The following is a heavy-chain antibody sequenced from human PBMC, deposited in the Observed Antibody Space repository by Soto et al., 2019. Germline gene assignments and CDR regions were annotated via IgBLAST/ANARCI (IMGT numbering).Heavy chain of an antibody. D-gene: IGHD4-17*01. Sequence: ASVKVSCKASGYTFTSYGISWVRQAPGQGLEWMGWISAYNGNTNYAQKLQGRVTMTTDTSTSTAYMELRSLRSDDTAVYYCARISTVTTSYLGLVGKYYFDYGGQGTLVTVSS. V-gene: IGHV1-18*01. CDR1: GYTFTSYG. CDR2: ISAYNGNT. CDR3: ARISTVTTSYLGLVGKYYFDY. J-gene: IGHJ4*02.